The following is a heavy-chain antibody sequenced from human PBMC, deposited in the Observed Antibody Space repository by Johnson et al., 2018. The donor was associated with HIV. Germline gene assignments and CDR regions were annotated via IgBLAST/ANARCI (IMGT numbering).Heavy chain of an antibody. J-gene: IGHJ3*02. CDR2: TWFDGSKK. D-gene: IGHD5-18*01. Sequence: QVLLVESGGGVVQPGRSLRLSCAASGFTFDDYGLSWVRQAPGKGLEWVASTWFDGSKKYYSDSVRGRFIISRDNSKNTLYLQMNSLRAEDTAVYYCARAYTYGAFDIWGQGTMVTVSS. CDR1: GFTFDDYG. CDR3: ARAYTYGAFDI. V-gene: IGHV3-33*08.